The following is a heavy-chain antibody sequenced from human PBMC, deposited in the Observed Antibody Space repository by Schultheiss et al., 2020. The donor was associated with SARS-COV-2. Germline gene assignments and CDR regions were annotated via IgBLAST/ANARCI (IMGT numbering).Heavy chain of an antibody. CDR1: GGSISSYY. V-gene: IGHV4-59*01. J-gene: IGHJ6*03. Sequence: GSLRLSCTVSGGSISSYYWSWIRQPPGKGLEWIGYIYYSGSTNYNPSLKSRVTISVDTSKNQFSLKLSSVTAADTAVYYCARGDYDFWSGAYYYYYYYMDVWGKGTTVTVSS. D-gene: IGHD3-3*01. CDR2: IYYSGST. CDR3: ARGDYDFWSGAYYYYYYYMDV.